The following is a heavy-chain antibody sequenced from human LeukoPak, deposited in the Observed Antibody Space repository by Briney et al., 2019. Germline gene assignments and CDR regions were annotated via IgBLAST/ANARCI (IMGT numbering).Heavy chain of an antibody. V-gene: IGHV1-69*06. CDR3: ARAGDYGDGWSDP. CDR1: GGTFSSYA. Sequence: SVKVSCKASGGTFSSYAISWVRQAPGQGLEWMGGIISIFGTANYAQKFQGRVTITADKSTSTAYMELSSLRSEDTAVYYCARAGDYGDGWSDPWGQGTLVTVSS. D-gene: IGHD4-17*01. CDR2: IISIFGTA. J-gene: IGHJ5*02.